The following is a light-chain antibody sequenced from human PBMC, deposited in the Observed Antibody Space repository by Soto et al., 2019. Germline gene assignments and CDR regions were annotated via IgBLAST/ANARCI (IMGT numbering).Light chain of an antibody. Sequence: IQITHSPSTLSASVGDRVTITCRTSQSISSWLAWYQQKPGKAPKLLIYDASSLESGVPSRFSGSGSGTEFTLTISSLQPDDFATYYCQQYNSYSGTFGQGTKVDIK. CDR3: QQYNSYSGT. V-gene: IGKV1-5*01. CDR1: QSISSW. J-gene: IGKJ1*01. CDR2: DAS.